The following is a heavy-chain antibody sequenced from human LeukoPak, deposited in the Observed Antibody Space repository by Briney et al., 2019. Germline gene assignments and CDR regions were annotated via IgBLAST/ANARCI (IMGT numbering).Heavy chain of an antibody. J-gene: IGHJ4*02. D-gene: IGHD2-2*01. Sequence: GGSLRLSCAASGFTFSKYWLHWVRRAPGEGLVWVSRINTDGSDTSYADSVKGRFTISRDNAKNTLYLQMSSLRAEDTAVYYCARVESGSCSNTRCRSIDYWGQGTLVTVSS. CDR3: ARVESGSCSNTRCRSIDY. V-gene: IGHV3-74*01. CDR1: GFTFSKYW. CDR2: INTDGSDT.